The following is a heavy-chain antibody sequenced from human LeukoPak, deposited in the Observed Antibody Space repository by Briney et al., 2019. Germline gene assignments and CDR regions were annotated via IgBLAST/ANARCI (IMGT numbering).Heavy chain of an antibody. V-gene: IGHV4-39*01. CDR1: GGSIRSRSSY. CDR2: IYYSGST. Sequence: PSETLSLTCTVSGGSIRSRSSYWGWIRQPPGKGLEWIGSIYYSGSTYYNPSLRSRVTISLDTSKNQLSLKLSSVTAADTAVYYCARLSCSSTSCYMFSHFYYYGMDVWGQGTTVTVSS. D-gene: IGHD2-2*02. J-gene: IGHJ6*02. CDR3: ARLSCSSTSCYMFSHFYYYGMDV.